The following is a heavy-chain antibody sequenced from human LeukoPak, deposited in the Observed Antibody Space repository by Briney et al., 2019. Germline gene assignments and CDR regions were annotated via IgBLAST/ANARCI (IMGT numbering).Heavy chain of an antibody. CDR1: GYTFTSYY. J-gene: IGHJ5*02. D-gene: IGHD4-17*01. V-gene: IGHV1-46*01. CDR2: INPSDGST. CDR3: VRGWWGTDYGWTNWFDP. Sequence: ASVKVSCKASGYTFTSYYMNWVRQAPGQGLEWMGKINPSDGSTDFAQNFQGRVTMTRDTSTSTVYIELSSLRFEDTAVYYCVRGWWGTDYGWTNWFDPWGQGTLVTVSS.